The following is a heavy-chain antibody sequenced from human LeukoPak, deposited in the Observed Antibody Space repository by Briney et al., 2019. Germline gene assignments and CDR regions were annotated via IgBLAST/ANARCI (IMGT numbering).Heavy chain of an antibody. CDR2: ISNDGYTQ. CDR1: GFTFSTYG. D-gene: IGHD3-10*01. CDR3: SKDWGEYYYGSGSYYNSDGY. V-gene: IGHV3-30*18. Sequence: GRSLRLSCEASGFTFSTYGMHWVRQAPGRGLEWVAVISNDGYTQYYADSVKVRFTISRDNSKNALFLQMNSLRAEDTAVYYCSKDWGEYYYGSGSYYNSDGYWGQGTLVTVSS. J-gene: IGHJ4*02.